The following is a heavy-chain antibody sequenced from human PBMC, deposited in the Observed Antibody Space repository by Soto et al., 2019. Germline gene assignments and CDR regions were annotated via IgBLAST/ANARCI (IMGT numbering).Heavy chain of an antibody. V-gene: IGHV1-69*19. CDR2: ISPMFGAA. D-gene: IGHD3-10*01. CDR1: GGTFNTYA. J-gene: IGHJ4*02. CDR3: AREVQVHTPAFVY. Sequence: QVQLVQSGAEMKKPGSSVKVSCQSSGGTFNTYAMNWVRQAPGQGPEWMGDISPMFGAANYAPKLQGRVTITADESTGTSYMQLCSLTSEDTALYFCAREVQVHTPAFVYWGQGTLVTVSS.